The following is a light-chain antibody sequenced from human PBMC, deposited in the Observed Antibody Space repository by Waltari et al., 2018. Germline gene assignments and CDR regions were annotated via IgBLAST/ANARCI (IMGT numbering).Light chain of an antibody. CDR2: VNSDGSH. CDR3: QAWGTGTV. CDR1: SAHRNYA. V-gene: IGLV4-69*01. J-gene: IGLJ2*01. Sequence: QLVLTQSPSAPASLRASVKLTCPLSSAHRNYAIAWHQQQPERGPRFLMRVNSDGSHYRGDGIPDRCSGSSSGTERYLTISSLQSEDEAAYCCQAWGTGTVFGGGTKLAVL.